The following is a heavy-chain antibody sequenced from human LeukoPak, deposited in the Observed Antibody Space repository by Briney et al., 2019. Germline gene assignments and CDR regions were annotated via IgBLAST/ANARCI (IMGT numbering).Heavy chain of an antibody. Sequence: HPGGTLRLSCAASGFTFSSYGMSWVRQAPGKGLEWVSAISGSGGSTYYADSVKGRFTISRDNSKNTLYLQMNSLRAEDTAVYYCARGGVYSSSAPDYWGQGTLVTVSS. CDR1: GFTFSSYG. D-gene: IGHD6-6*01. J-gene: IGHJ4*02. V-gene: IGHV3-23*01. CDR2: ISGSGGST. CDR3: ARGGVYSSSAPDY.